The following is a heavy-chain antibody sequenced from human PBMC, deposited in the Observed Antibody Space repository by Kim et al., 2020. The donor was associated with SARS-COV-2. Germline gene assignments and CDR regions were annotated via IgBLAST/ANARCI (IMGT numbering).Heavy chain of an antibody. CDR3: TRPRYGTRLRYFDWSRGDYYFDY. CDR1: GFTFGDYA. D-gene: IGHD3-9*01. CDR2: IRSKAYGGTT. V-gene: IGHV3-49*03. Sequence: GGSLRLSCTASGFTFGDYAMSWFRQAPGKGLEWVGFIRSKAYGGTTEYAASVKGRFTISRDDYKSIDYLQMNSLKTEDTAVYYCTRPRYGTRLRYFDWSRGDYYFDYWGQGTLVTVSS. J-gene: IGHJ4*02.